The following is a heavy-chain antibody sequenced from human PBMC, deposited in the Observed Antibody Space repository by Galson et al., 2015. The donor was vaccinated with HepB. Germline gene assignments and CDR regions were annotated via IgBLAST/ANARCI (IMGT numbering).Heavy chain of an antibody. J-gene: IGHJ3*02. CDR1: GYTFTSYG. Sequence: SVKVSCKASGYTFTSYGISWVRQAPGQGLEWMGWISAYNGNTNYAQKLQGRVTMTTDTSTNTAYMELRSLRSDDTAVYYCASVWVQKGTYYYDSSGYSLPHAAFDIWGQGTMVTVSS. V-gene: IGHV1-18*01. D-gene: IGHD3-22*01. CDR3: ASVWVQKGTYYYDSSGYSLPHAAFDI. CDR2: ISAYNGNT.